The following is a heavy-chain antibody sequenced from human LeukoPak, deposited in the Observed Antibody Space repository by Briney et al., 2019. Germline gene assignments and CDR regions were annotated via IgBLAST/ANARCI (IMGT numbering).Heavy chain of an antibody. CDR3: ARGIAVTGTSGPNFDY. D-gene: IGHD6-19*01. Sequence: ASVKASCKASGYTFTGYYMQWVRQAPGQGLEWMGWINPNSGGTNYAQKFQGRVTMTRDTSISTAHMELSRLRSDATAVYYCARGIAVTGTSGPNFDYWGQGTLVTVSS. V-gene: IGHV1-2*02. CDR1: GYTFTGYY. CDR2: INPNSGGT. J-gene: IGHJ4*02.